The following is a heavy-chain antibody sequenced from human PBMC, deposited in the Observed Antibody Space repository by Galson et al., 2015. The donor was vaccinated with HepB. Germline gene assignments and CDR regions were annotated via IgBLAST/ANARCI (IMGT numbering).Heavy chain of an antibody. Sequence: PALVKPTQTLTLTCTFSGFSLSTSGVGVGWIRQPPGKALEWLALIYWDDDKYYSTSLKTRLTISKDTSKNQVVLTMTNMDPVDTATYYCARIRRGDEYGGNPYDYWGQGTLVTVSS. CDR2: IYWDDDK. CDR1: GFSLSTSGVG. CDR3: ARIRRGDEYGGNPYDY. J-gene: IGHJ4*02. D-gene: IGHD4-23*01. V-gene: IGHV2-70*01.